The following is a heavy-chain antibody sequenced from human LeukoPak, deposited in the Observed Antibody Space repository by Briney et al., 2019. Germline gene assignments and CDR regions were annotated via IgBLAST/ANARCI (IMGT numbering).Heavy chain of an antibody. V-gene: IGHV3-74*01. CDR1: GFTFSSYW. Sequence: QSGGSLRLSCAASGFTFSSYWMHWVRQAPGKGLVWVSRINSDGSSTSYADSVKGRFTISRDNAKNTLYLQMNSLRAEDTAVYYCARGPLYDILTGYYYNYYGMDVWGQGTTVTVSS. D-gene: IGHD3-9*01. CDR2: INSDGSST. CDR3: ARGPLYDILTGYYYNYYGMDV. J-gene: IGHJ6*02.